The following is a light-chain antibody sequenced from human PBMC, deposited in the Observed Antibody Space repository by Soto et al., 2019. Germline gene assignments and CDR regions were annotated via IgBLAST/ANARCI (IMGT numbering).Light chain of an antibody. CDR3: TSYTSSSTGV. Sequence: QSVLTQPASVTGSPAQSITFSCTKTGSDVGGYNYVSWYQQHPDKAPKLIIYDVSNRPSWVSNRFSGSKSGNTASLTISGLQAEDEADYYCTSYTSSSTGVFGTGTKVTV. J-gene: IGLJ1*01. CDR2: DVS. V-gene: IGLV2-14*03. CDR1: GSDVGGYNY.